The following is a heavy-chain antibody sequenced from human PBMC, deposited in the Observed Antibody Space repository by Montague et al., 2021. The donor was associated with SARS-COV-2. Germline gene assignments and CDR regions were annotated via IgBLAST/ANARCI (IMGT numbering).Heavy chain of an antibody. V-gene: IGHV4-61*01. CDR1: GGSVSSSSFY. CDR3: ASLRGSAEILTAFQGVSYFYGMDV. Sequence: SETLSLTCTVSGGSVSSSSFYWSWIRQPPGKGLELIGYIYYTGSSNYNPSLKSRATISVDTSKNQFSLKLSSVTAADTAVYYCASLRGSAEILTAFQGVSYFYGMDVWGQGATVTVSS. CDR2: IYYTGSS. D-gene: IGHD3-9*01. J-gene: IGHJ6*02.